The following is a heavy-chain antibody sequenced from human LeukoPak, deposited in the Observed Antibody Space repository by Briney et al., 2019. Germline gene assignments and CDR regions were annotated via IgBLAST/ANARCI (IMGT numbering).Heavy chain of an antibody. CDR1: GGSISSYY. J-gene: IGHJ4*02. CDR3: ARDLMAADGRDYFDY. D-gene: IGHD2-8*01. CDR2: IYYSGST. V-gene: IGHV4-59*01. Sequence: PSETLSLTCTVSGGSISSYYWSWIRQPPGKGLEWIGYIYYSGSTNYNPSLKSRVTISVDTSKNQFSLKLSSVTAADAPVYYCARDLMAADGRDYFDYWGQGTLVTVSS.